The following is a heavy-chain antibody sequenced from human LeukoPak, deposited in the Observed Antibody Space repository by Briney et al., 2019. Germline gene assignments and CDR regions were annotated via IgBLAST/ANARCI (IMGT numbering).Heavy chain of an antibody. D-gene: IGHD1-1*01. J-gene: IGHJ3*02. CDR1: EYSFSTYW. V-gene: IGHV5-51*01. CDR3: TRQQKRRVRGGHDAFDI. Sequence: GESLKISCKGSEYSFSTYWIAWVRQMPGEGPEWMGVIYPGDSETRYSPSFQGQVTISDDKSISTAYLQWSSLKASDTAMYYCTRQQKRRVRGGHDAFDIWGQGTMVTVSS. CDR2: IYPGDSET.